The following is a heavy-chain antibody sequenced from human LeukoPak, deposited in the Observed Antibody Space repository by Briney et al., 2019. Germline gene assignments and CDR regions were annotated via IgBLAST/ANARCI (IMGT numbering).Heavy chain of an antibody. CDR3: AKVTSSYNNFDY. Sequence: PGGSLRLSCEASGFTFATYPMSWVRQAPGKGLEWVSTFSGSGGRTLYADSVKGRFTISRDNSKNTLFLQMNSLRAEDTAVYYCAKVTSSYNNFDYWGQGSLVTVSS. J-gene: IGHJ4*02. D-gene: IGHD2-2*01. CDR1: GFTFATYP. V-gene: IGHV3-23*01. CDR2: FSGSGGRT.